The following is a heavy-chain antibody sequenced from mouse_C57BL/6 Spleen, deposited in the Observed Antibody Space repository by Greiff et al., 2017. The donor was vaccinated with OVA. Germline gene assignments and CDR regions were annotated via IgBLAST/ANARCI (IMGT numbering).Heavy chain of an antibody. V-gene: IGHV1-50*01. CDR1: GYTFTSYW. CDR2: IDPSDSYT. J-gene: IGHJ2*01. Sequence: QVQLQQPGAELVKPGASVKLSCKASGYTFTSYWMQWVKQRPGQGLEWIGEIDPSDSYTNYNQKFKGKATLTVDTSSSTAYMQLSSLTSEDSAVYYCARDGYGRGYWGQGTTLTVSS. D-gene: IGHD2-2*01. CDR3: ARDGYGRGY.